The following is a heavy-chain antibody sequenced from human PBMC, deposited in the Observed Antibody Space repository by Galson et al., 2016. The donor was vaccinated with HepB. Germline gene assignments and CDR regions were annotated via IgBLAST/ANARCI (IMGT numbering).Heavy chain of an antibody. CDR2: IAGDGSEK. Sequence: SLRLSCAASGFTFSFSVYWMSWVRQAPGKGLEWVANIAGDGSEKYYVDSVKGRFTISRDNAKNSLYLQMNSLRVEDTAVYYCAIYCSCGSCYPYYYGMYLWGEGTT. V-gene: IGHV3-7*02. CDR1: GFTFSFSVYW. J-gene: IGHJ6*02. D-gene: IGHD2-15*01. CDR3: AIYCSCGSCYPYYYGMYL.